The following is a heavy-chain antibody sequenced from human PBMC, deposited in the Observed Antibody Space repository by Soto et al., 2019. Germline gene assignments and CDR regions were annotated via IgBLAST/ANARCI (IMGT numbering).Heavy chain of an antibody. CDR2: IYYSGST. CDR3: ARVTLPGDYDSSGYYPFDY. D-gene: IGHD3-22*01. CDR1: GGSVSSGSYY. Sequence: SETLSLTCTVSGGSVSSGSYYWSWIRQPPGKGLEWIGYIYYSGSTNYNPSLKSRVTISVDTSKNQFSLKLSSVTAADTAVYYCARVTLPGDYDSSGYYPFDYWGQGTLVTVSS. J-gene: IGHJ4*02. V-gene: IGHV4-61*01.